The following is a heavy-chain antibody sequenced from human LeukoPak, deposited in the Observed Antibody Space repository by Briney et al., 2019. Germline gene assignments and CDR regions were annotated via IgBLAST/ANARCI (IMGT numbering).Heavy chain of an antibody. J-gene: IGHJ4*02. CDR2: IFYSGTT. CDR1: GGSISSSSYY. Sequence: SETLSLTCTVSGGSISSSSYYWGWIRQPPGKGLEWIGNIFYSGTTYYNPSLMSRVTISVDTSKNQFSLKMRSVTAADTAVYYCARVLRGGTYFFDYWGQGTLVTVSS. V-gene: IGHV4-39*01. CDR3: ARVLRGGTYFFDY. D-gene: IGHD2-15*01.